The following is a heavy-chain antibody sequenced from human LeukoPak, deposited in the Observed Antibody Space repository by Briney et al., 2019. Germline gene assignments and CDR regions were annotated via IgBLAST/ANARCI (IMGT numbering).Heavy chain of an antibody. CDR3: TTELSYSSGWYRVVYFDY. V-gene: IGHV3-15*01. Sequence: SGGSLRLSCAASGFTFSNAWMSWVRQAPGKGLEWVGRIKSKTDGGTTDYAAPVKGRFTISRDDSKNTLYLQMNSLKTEDTAVYYCTTELSYSSGWYRVVYFDYWGQGTLVTVSS. D-gene: IGHD6-19*01. J-gene: IGHJ4*02. CDR2: IKSKTDGGTT. CDR1: GFTFSNAW.